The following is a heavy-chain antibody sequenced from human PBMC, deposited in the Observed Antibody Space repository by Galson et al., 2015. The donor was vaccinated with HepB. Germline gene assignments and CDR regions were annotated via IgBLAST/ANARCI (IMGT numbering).Heavy chain of an antibody. J-gene: IGHJ4*02. CDR3: TRGDLEMTY. CDR1: GESVSSSSAA. D-gene: IGHD1-1*01. CDR2: TYYRSKWDN. V-gene: IGHV6-1*01. Sequence: CAISGESVSSSSAAWNWIRQSPSRGLEWLGRTYYRSKWDNNYAVSVKSRITINPDTTKNQFSLQLNSVTPEDTAVYYCTRGDLEMTYWGQGTLVTVSS.